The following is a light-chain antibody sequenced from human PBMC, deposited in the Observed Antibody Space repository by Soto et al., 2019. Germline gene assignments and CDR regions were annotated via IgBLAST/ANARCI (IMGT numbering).Light chain of an antibody. CDR3: CSFTSSTTYV. V-gene: IGLV2-14*02. CDR2: EVS. Sequence: QSALTQPASVSGSPGQSITISCTGTSSDVGSYNLVSWYQQHPGKAPKLMISEVSNRPSGVSNRFSGSKSGNTASLIISGLQAEDEADYYCCSFTSSTTYVFGTGTKLTVL. J-gene: IGLJ1*01. CDR1: SSDVGSYNL.